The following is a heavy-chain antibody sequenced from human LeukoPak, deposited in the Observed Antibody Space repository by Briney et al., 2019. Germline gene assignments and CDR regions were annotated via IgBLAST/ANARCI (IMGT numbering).Heavy chain of an antibody. D-gene: IGHD1-26*01. CDR3: ARVWRATLFDY. CDR2: ISYDGSNE. V-gene: IGHV3-30*04. J-gene: IGHJ4*02. CDR1: GFTFSSYV. Sequence: PGGSLRLSCAASGFTFSSYVMHWVRQAPGKGLEWVAIISYDGSNEYYADSVKGRFTISRDNSKNTLYLQMNSLRAADTAVYYCARVWRATLFDYWGQGTLVTVSS.